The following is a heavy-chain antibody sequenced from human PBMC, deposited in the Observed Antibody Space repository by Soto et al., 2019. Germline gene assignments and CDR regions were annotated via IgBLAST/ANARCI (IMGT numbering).Heavy chain of an antibody. V-gene: IGHV3-30-3*01. CDR1: GFTFSSYA. J-gene: IGHJ3*02. Sequence: PGGSLRLSCAASGFTFSSYAMHWVRQAPGKGLEWVAVISYDGSNKYYADSVKGRFTISRDNSKNTLYLQMNSLRAEDTAVYYCARDRYSSSWSDAFDIWGQGTMVTVSS. CDR3: ARDRYSSSWSDAFDI. D-gene: IGHD6-13*01. CDR2: ISYDGSNK.